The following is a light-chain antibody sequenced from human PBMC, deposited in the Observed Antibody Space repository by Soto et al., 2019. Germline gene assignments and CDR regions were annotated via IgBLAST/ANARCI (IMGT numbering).Light chain of an antibody. CDR1: QSVSGS. Sequence: ELVLTQSPATLSLSPGERATLSCRASQSVSGSSAWYQQKPGQAPRLLIYDTSNRATGIPARFSGSGSGTDFTLTISGLEPEDFAVYYCQQRSNWQYTFGLGTRLEIK. V-gene: IGKV3-11*01. CDR2: DTS. J-gene: IGKJ2*01. CDR3: QQRSNWQYT.